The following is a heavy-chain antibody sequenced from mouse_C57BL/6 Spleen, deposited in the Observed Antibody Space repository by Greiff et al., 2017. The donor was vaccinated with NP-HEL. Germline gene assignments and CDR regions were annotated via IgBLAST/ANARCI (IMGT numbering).Heavy chain of an antibody. Sequence: QVQLKQSGAELVRPGTSVKMSCKASGYTFTNYWIGWAKQRPGHGLEWIGDIYPGGGYTNYNEKFKGKATLTADKSSSTAYMQFSSLTSEDSAIYYCESFYYYGSSPVDYRGQGTTLSVSS. J-gene: IGHJ2*01. CDR1: GYTFTNYW. CDR2: IYPGGGYT. V-gene: IGHV1-63*01. CDR3: ESFYYYGSSPVDY. D-gene: IGHD1-1*01.